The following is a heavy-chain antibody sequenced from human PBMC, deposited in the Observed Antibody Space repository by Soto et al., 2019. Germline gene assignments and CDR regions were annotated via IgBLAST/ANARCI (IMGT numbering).Heavy chain of an antibody. V-gene: IGHV3-30*03. Sequence: QVQLVESGGGVVQPGRSLRLSCAASGFTFSRYDMHWVRQAPGKGLEWVAFISYDGTKKYYADSVKGRFTISRDNSKNTLYLQMNSLRHEDTAVYYCSGSNWYGDCWGQGTLVTVSS. CDR2: ISYDGTKK. CDR3: SGSNWYGDC. CDR1: GFTFSRYD. D-gene: IGHD6-13*01. J-gene: IGHJ4*02.